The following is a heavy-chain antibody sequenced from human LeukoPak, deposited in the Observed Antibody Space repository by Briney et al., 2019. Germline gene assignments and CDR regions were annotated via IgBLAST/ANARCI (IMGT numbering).Heavy chain of an antibody. V-gene: IGHV3-7*01. CDR2: IKQDGSEK. CDR3: ARNSWEDFSGSYYDY. D-gene: IGHD1-26*01. Sequence: GGSLRLSCAASGFTFSSYWMSWVRQAPGKGLEWVANIKQDGSEKYYVDSVKGRFTISRDNAKNSLYLQMNSLRAEDTAVYYCARNSWEDFSGSYYDYWGQGTLVTVSS. CDR1: GFTFSSYW. J-gene: IGHJ4*02.